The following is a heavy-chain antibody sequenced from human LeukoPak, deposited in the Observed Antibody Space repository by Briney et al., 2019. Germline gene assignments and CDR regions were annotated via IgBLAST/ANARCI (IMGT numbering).Heavy chain of an antibody. CDR3: AKEVVVAATSDYGMDV. CDR2: ISYDGSNK. D-gene: IGHD2-15*01. Sequence: GGSLRLSCAASGFTFSSYGMHWVRQTPGKGLEWVAVISYDGSNKYYADSVKGRFTISRDNSKNTLYLQMNSLRAEDTAVYYCAKEVVVAATSDYGMDVWGQGTTVTVSS. V-gene: IGHV3-30*18. CDR1: GFTFSSYG. J-gene: IGHJ6*02.